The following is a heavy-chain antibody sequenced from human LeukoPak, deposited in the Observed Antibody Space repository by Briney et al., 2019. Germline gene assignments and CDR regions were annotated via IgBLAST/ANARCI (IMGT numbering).Heavy chain of an antibody. V-gene: IGHV4-38-2*01. CDR3: ARRSTMVRGVIIN. Sequence: TSETLSLTCAVSGYSISSGYYWGWIRQPPGKGLEWIGSIYHSGSTYYNPSLKSRVTISVDTSKNQFSLKLSSVTAADTAVYYCARRSTMVRGVIINWGQGTLVTVSS. CDR2: IYHSGST. J-gene: IGHJ4*02. CDR1: GYSISSGYY. D-gene: IGHD3-10*01.